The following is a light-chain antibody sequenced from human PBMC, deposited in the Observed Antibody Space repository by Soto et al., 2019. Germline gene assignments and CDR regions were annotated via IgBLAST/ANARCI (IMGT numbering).Light chain of an antibody. V-gene: IGKV3-20*01. CDR2: GAS. CDR1: QSVSSSY. CDR3: QQYGRSPWT. J-gene: IGKJ1*01. Sequence: EIVLTQSPATLSLSPGERATLSCRASQSVSSSYLAWYQQKPSQAPRLLIYGASSRATGIPDRFSGSGSGTDFTLTISSLEPEDLAVYYCQQYGRSPWTFGQGTKVEIK.